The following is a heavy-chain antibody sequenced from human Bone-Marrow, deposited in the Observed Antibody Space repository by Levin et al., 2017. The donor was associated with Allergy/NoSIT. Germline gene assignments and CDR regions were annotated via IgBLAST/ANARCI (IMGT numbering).Heavy chain of an antibody. Sequence: QSGGSLRLSCAASGFTVSSNYMSWVRQAPGKGLEWVSVIYSNSNTYYVDSVKGRFTISRDNSKNKLYLQMNSLRAEDTAVYYCARDGPRASYYYYGMDVWGQGTTVTVSS. CDR2: IYSNSNT. CDR1: GFTVSSNY. J-gene: IGHJ6*02. V-gene: IGHV3-66*01. CDR3: ARDGPRASYYYYGMDV.